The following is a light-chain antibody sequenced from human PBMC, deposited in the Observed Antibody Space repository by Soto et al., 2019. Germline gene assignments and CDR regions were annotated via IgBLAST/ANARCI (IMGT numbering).Light chain of an antibody. CDR3: QQYSSDSPLT. CDR2: DAY. V-gene: IGKV1-5*01. CDR1: QSISSW. Sequence: DIQMTQSPSTLSTSVGDRDTITCRASQSISSWLAWYQQKPGKAPKLLIYDAYSLESGTPSRFSGRRSGTEFTLTIASVQPEDFATYYWQQYSSDSPLTFGGGTKVDIK. J-gene: IGKJ4*01.